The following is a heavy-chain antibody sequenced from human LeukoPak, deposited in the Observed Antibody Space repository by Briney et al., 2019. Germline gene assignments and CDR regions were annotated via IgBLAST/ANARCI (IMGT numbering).Heavy chain of an antibody. CDR1: GGSISSGGYS. CDR3: ARSTYYYDSSGYYSGAFDI. J-gene: IGHJ3*02. V-gene: IGHV4-30-2*01. CDR2: IYHSGST. Sequence: PSQTLSLTCAVSGGSISSGGYSWSWIRQPPGKGLEWIGYIYHSGSTYYNPSLKSRVTISVDRSKNQFSLKLSSVTAADTAVCYCARSTYYYDSSGYYSGAFDIWGQGTMVTVSS. D-gene: IGHD3-22*01.